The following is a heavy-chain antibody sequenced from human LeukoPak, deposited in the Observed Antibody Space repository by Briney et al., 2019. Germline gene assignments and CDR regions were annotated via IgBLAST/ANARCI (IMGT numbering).Heavy chain of an antibody. D-gene: IGHD1-14*01. CDR2: IYTSGST. CDR1: GGSISSYY. V-gene: IGHV4-4*07. J-gene: IGHJ6*02. CDR3: ARDLVPEYYYYGMDV. Sequence: SETLSLTCTVSGGSISSYYWSWIRQPAGRGLEWIGRIYTSGSTNYNPSLKSRVTMSVDTSKKQFYLTLSSVTAADTAVYYCARDLVPEYYYYGMDVWGQGTTVTVSS.